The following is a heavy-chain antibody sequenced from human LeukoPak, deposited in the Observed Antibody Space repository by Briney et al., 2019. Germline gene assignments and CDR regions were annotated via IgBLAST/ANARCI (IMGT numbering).Heavy chain of an antibody. J-gene: IGHJ4*02. V-gene: IGHV3-48*03. Sequence: PGGSLRLSCAASGFTFSSYEMNWVRQAPGKGLEWVSYISSSGSTKYYADSVKGRFTISRDNAKNSLYLQMNSLRAEDTAIYYCARNLRPQNFGISSGLDYWGQGTLVTVSS. D-gene: IGHD2/OR15-2a*01. CDR2: ISSSGSTK. CDR1: GFTFSSYE. CDR3: ARNLRPQNFGISSGLDY.